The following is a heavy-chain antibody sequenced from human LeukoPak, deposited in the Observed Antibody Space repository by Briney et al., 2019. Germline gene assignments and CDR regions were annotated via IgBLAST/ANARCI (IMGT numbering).Heavy chain of an antibody. D-gene: IGHD3-16*01. V-gene: IGHV4-59*01. CDR1: GGSISSYY. CDR2: IYYSGST. Sequence: SETLSLTCTVSGGSISSYYWSWIRQPPGKGLEWIGYIYYSGSTNYNPSLKSRVTISVDTSKNQFSLKLSSVTAADTAVYYCERGGYNWFDPWGQGTLVTVSS. CDR3: ERGGYNWFDP. J-gene: IGHJ5*02.